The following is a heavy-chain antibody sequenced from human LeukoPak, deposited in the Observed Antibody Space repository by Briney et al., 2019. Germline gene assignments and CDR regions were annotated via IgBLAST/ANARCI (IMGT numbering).Heavy chain of an antibody. CDR2: IKQDGSEK. D-gene: IGHD6-13*01. CDR1: GFTFSNYW. CDR3: ARGYFSSSGRGMDV. V-gene: IGHV3-7*01. J-gene: IGHJ6*02. Sequence: PGGSLRLSCAASGFTFSNYWMSWVRQAPGKGLEWVANIKQDGSEKSYVDSVKGRFTISRDNAKNSLYLQMDSLRAEDTAVYYCARGYFSSSGRGMDVWGQGTTVTVSS.